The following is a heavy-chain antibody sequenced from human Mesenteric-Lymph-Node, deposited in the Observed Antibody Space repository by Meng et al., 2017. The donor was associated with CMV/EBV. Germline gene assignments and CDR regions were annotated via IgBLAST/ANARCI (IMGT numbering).Heavy chain of an antibody. V-gene: IGHV3-23*01. CDR2: ISGSGGTT. D-gene: IGHD1-26*01. Sequence: GGSLRLSCAASGFTFTSYAMSWVRQAPGKGLEWVSTISGSGGTTFYADSVKGRFTISRDNSRNTLYLQIYNLRAEDTAVYYCAKKIVPATILSDAFDLWGQGTMVTVSS. J-gene: IGHJ3*01. CDR1: GFTFTSYA. CDR3: AKKIVPATILSDAFDL.